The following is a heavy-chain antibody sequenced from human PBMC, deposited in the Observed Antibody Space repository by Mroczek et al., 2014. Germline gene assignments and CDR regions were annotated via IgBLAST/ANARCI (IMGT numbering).Heavy chain of an antibody. J-gene: IGHJ4*02. CDR1: GFTFDDYA. V-gene: IGHV3-23*01. Sequence: ESGGGLVQPGRSLRLSCAASGFTFDDYAMHWVRQAPGKGLEWVSAISGSGGSTYYADSVKGRFTISRDNSKNTLYLQMNSLRAEDTAVYYCAKKIFTMIVVVHKGDDYWGQGTLVTVSS. CDR2: ISGSGGST. CDR3: AKKIFTMIVVVHKGDDY. D-gene: IGHD3-22*01.